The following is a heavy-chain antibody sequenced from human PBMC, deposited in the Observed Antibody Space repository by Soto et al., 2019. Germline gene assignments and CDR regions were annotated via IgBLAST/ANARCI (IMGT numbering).Heavy chain of an antibody. Sequence: EVQLVESGGGLVKPGGSLRLSCAASGFTFSSYSMNWVRQAPGKGLEWVSSISSSSSYIYYADSVKGRFTISRDNAKNSLYLQMNSLRAEDTAVYYCARDPSEGVYATYFDYWGQGTLVTVSS. CDR1: GFTFSSYS. V-gene: IGHV3-21*01. J-gene: IGHJ4*02. D-gene: IGHD2-8*01. CDR3: ARDPSEGVYATYFDY. CDR2: ISSSSSYI.